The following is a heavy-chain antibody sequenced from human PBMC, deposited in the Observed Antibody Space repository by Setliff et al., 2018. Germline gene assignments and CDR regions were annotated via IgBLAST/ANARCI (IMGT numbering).Heavy chain of an antibody. CDR2: IGAYNGNT. D-gene: IGHD6-19*01. CDR3: ARVTIAVAGYFDF. CDR1: GYTFTNYG. Sequence: GASVKVSCKASGYTFTNYGVAWVRQAPGQGLEWMGWIGAYNGNTYNAHKFQGRVTMTSDTSTSTAYMELRSPRSDDTAVYYCARVTIAVAGYFDFWGQGTLVTVSS. V-gene: IGHV1-18*01. J-gene: IGHJ4*02.